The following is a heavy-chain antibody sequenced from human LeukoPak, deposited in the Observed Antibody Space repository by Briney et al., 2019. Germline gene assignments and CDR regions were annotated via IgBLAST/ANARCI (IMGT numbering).Heavy chain of an antibody. V-gene: IGHV4-59*01. D-gene: IGHD2-21*02. CDR2: IYYSGST. J-gene: IGHJ4*02. CDR1: GGSFSGYY. Sequence: SETLSLTCAVYGGSFSGYYWSWIRQPPGKGLEWIGYIYYSGSTNYNPSLKSRVTISVDTSKNQFSLKLSSVTAADTAVYYCAREAYCGGDCYSGFDYWGQGTLVTVSS. CDR3: AREAYCGGDCYSGFDY.